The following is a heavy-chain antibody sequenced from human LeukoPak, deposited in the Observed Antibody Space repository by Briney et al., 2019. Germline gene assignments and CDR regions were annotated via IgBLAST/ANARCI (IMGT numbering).Heavy chain of an antibody. J-gene: IGHJ4*02. V-gene: IGHV4-31*03. CDR2: IYYSGST. CDR3: ARWAMTRGINSFDY. Sequence: SETLSLTCTVSGGSISSGGYYWSWIRQHPGKGLEWIGYIYYSGSTYYNPSLKSRVTISLDTSKNQFSLKLSSVTAADTAVYYCARWAMTRGINSFDYWGQGTRVTVSS. D-gene: IGHD3-10*01. CDR1: GGSISSGGYY.